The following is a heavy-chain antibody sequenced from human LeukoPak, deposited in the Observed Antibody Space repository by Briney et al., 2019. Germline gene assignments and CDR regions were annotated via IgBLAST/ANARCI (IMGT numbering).Heavy chain of an antibody. CDR1: GFTFSSYG. D-gene: IGHD6-19*01. Sequence: GGSLRLSCGAAGFTFSSYGMQMVVQAPGKGLEWLSFVSYDESSKYYADSVKGRLTISRDNSKNTLCLQMSSLRSEDTAVYYCANRIALGGKGFDAFDIWGQGTMVTVSS. CDR2: VSYDESSK. CDR3: ANRIALGGKGFDAFDI. J-gene: IGHJ3*02. V-gene: IGHV3-30*18.